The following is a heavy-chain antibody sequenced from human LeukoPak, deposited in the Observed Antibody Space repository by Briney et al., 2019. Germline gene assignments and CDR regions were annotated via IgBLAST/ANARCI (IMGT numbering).Heavy chain of an antibody. V-gene: IGHV4-61*01. D-gene: IGHD3-16*02. Sequence: SETLSLTCTVSGGSVSSGSYYWSWIRQPPGKGLEWIGYIYYSGSTSYNPSLKSRVTISVDTSKNQFSLKLSSVTAADTAVYYCARSRLRLGELSNWGQGTLVTVSS. CDR1: GGSVSSGSYY. CDR3: ARSRLRLGELSN. CDR2: IYYSGST. J-gene: IGHJ4*02.